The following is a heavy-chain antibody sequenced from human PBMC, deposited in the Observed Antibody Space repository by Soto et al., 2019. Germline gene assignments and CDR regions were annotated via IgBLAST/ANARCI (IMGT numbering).Heavy chain of an antibody. J-gene: IGHJ4*02. CDR2: IDYSGNI. CDR3: ARHIHNQGFEYYFDS. Sequence: QLQLQESGPGLVKPSETLSLTCNASGGSITSSGSAWGWIRQSPGKGLEWIGTIDYSGNIYYIPSLKSRITISVDTSKNQISLKLSSVTAADTAVYYCARHIHNQGFEYYFDSWGQRTLVTVSS. V-gene: IGHV4-39*01. CDR1: GGSITSSGSA. D-gene: IGHD1-1*01.